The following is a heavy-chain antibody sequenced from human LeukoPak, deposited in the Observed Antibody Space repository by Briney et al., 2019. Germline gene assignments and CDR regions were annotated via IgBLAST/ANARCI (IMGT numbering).Heavy chain of an antibody. CDR2: ISYDGSNK. J-gene: IGHJ4*02. V-gene: IGHV3-30*04. CDR1: GFTFSSYA. Sequence: GGSLRLSCAASGFTFSSYAMHWVRQAPGKGLEWVAVISYDGSNKYYADSVKGRFTISRDNSKNTLYLQMNSLRAEDTAVYYCARGKRAAASHFDYWGQGTLVTVSS. D-gene: IGHD6-25*01. CDR3: ARGKRAAASHFDY.